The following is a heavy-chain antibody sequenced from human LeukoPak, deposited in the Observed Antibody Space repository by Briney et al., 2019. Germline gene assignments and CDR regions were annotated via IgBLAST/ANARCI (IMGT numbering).Heavy chain of an antibody. Sequence: GGSLRLSCAASGFTFSTYGMNSVRQAPGKGLEWVSGITPDAGRTYYADSVKGRFTIYRDNSKNTVYLQMISLRAEDTAVYYCARDLMGIAYRGAFYYWGQGTLVTVSS. CDR1: GFTFSTYG. CDR3: ARDLMGIAYRGAFYY. V-gene: IGHV3-23*01. CDR2: ITPDAGRT. D-gene: IGHD6-13*01. J-gene: IGHJ4*02.